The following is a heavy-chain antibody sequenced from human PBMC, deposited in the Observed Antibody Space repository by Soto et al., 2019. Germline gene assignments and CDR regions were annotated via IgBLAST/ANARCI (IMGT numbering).Heavy chain of an antibody. CDR3: ARDRGFGMDA. J-gene: IGHJ6*02. CDR1: GGSINGGRYY. Sequence: QVPLQESGPGLVKPSQTLSLTCTVSGGSINGGRYYWNWIRQHPGKGLEWIGYIYESGTTDYNPSLQSRVIISEDTSKNQFSLRLSSVTAADTAIYYCARDRGFGMDAWGQGTMVIVSS. V-gene: IGHV4-31*03. CDR2: IYESGTT.